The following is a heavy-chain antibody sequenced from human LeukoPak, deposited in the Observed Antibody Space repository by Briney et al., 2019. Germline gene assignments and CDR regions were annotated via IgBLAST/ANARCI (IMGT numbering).Heavy chain of an antibody. D-gene: IGHD6-6*01. CDR2: IYYSGST. J-gene: IGHJ4*02. CDR3: ARHVEYSSSSEANFDY. CDR1: GGSISSSSYY. Sequence: NPSETLSLTCTVSGGSISSSSYYWGWIRQPPGKGLEWIGYIYYSGSTNYNPSLKSRVTISVDTSKNQFSLKLSSVTAADTAVYYCARHVEYSSSSEANFDYWGQGTLVTVSS. V-gene: IGHV4-61*05.